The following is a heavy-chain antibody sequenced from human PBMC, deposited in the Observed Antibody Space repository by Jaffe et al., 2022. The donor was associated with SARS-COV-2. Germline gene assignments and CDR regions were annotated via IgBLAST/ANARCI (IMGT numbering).Heavy chain of an antibody. CDR2: IYTSGST. D-gene: IGHD6-19*01. V-gene: IGHV4-61*02. CDR3: ARDSHAAVAGTRGMDY. CDR1: GGSISSGSYY. Sequence: QVQLQESGPGLVKPSQTLSLTCTVSGGSISSGSYYWSWIRQPAGKGLEWIGRIYTSGSTNYNPSLKSRVTISVDTSKNQFSLKLSSVTAADTAVYYCARDSHAAVAGTRGMDYWGQGTLVTVSS. J-gene: IGHJ4*02.